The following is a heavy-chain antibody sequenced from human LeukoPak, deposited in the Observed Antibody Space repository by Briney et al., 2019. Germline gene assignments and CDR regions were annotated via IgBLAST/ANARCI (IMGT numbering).Heavy chain of an antibody. CDR3: ARAIVGATRRPYYYGMDV. Sequence: ASVKVSCKASGYTFTSYGISWVRQAPGQGLEWMGWISAYNGNTNYAQKFQGRVTITADESTSTAYMELSSLRSEDTAVYYCARAIVGATRRPYYYGMDVWGQGTTVTVSS. J-gene: IGHJ6*02. D-gene: IGHD1-26*01. CDR2: ISAYNGNT. V-gene: IGHV1-18*01. CDR1: GYTFTSYG.